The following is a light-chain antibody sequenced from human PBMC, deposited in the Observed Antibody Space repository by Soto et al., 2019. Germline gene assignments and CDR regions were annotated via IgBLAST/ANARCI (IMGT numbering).Light chain of an antibody. V-gene: IGKV1-39*01. CDR3: QQSFITPPLT. J-gene: IGKJ4*01. CDR2: GAS. CDR1: QSISTY. Sequence: DIQMTQSPSSLSASIGDRITITCRASQSISTYLNWYQQKPGKAPNLLIYGASTLQSGVPSRFXGSGSATDFTLTISSLQPEDFATYYCQQSFITPPLTFGGGTKVEIK.